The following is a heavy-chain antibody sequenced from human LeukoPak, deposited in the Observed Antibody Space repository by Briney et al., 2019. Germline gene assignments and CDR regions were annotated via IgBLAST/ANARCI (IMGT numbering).Heavy chain of an antibody. D-gene: IGHD3-16*01. V-gene: IGHV1-46*01. Sequence: GASVKVSCKASGYTFTSYYMHWVRQAPGQGLEWMGIINPSGGSTSCAQKFQGRVTMTRDTSTSTVYMELSSLRSEDTAVYYCARDGAETYYFDYWGQGTLVTVSS. CDR2: INPSGGST. CDR3: ARDGAETYYFDY. J-gene: IGHJ4*02. CDR1: GYTFTSYY.